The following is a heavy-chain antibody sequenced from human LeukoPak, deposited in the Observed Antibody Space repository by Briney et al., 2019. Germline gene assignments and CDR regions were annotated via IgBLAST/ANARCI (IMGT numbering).Heavy chain of an antibody. J-gene: IGHJ4*02. Sequence: GRSLRLSCAASGFTFSSYGMHWVRQAPGKGLEWVAVIWYDGSNKYYADSVKGRFTISRDNSKNTLYLQMNSLRAEDTAVYYCARDRFYDYVWGSYRVEYFDYWGQGTLVTVSS. CDR2: IWYDGSNK. CDR1: GFTFSSYG. CDR3: ARDRFYDYVWGSYRVEYFDY. D-gene: IGHD3-16*02. V-gene: IGHV3-33*01.